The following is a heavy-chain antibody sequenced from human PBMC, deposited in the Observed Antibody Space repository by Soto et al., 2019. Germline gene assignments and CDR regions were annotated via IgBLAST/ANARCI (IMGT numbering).Heavy chain of an antibody. CDR3: AREAPVTRRAFDI. Sequence: SVKVSCKASGGTFSSYAISWVRQAPGQGLEWMGGIIPIFGTANYAQKFQGRVTITADESTSTAYMELSSLRSEDTAVYYCAREAPVTRRAFDIWGQGTMVTVSS. D-gene: IGHD4-4*01. J-gene: IGHJ3*02. CDR2: IIPIFGTA. V-gene: IGHV1-69*13. CDR1: GGTFSSYA.